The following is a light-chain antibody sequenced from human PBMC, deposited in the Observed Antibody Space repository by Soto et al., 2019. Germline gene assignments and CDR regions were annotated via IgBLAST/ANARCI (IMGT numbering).Light chain of an antibody. CDR3: QHYDNYLWT. Sequence: QMTQFPSALYASVGDRVTITCRASQRTGIWMSWYQQKPGGAPKLLIYQTSTLENGVPSRFSGRKYGTDFTLAITSLQPDDFATYYCQHYDNYLWTFGQGTKVDLK. J-gene: IGKJ1*01. CDR2: QTS. CDR1: QRTGIW. V-gene: IGKV1-5*03.